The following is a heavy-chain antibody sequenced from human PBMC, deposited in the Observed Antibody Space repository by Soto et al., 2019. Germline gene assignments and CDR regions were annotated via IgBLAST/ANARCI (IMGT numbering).Heavy chain of an antibody. CDR1: GGTFSSYA. V-gene: IGHV1-69*13. CDR3: ASLTVDTAMVTEYYFDY. D-gene: IGHD5-18*01. Sequence: ASVKVSCKASGGTFSSYAISWVRQAPGQGLEWMGGIIPIFGTANYAQKFQGRVTITADESTSTAYMELSSLRSEDTAVYYCASLTVDTAMVTEYYFDYWGQGTLVTVSS. J-gene: IGHJ4*02. CDR2: IIPIFGTA.